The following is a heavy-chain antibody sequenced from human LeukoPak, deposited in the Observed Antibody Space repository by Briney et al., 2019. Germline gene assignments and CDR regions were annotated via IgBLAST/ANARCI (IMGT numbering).Heavy chain of an antibody. CDR2: ISGSGGST. V-gene: IGHV3-23*01. CDR1: GFTFSSYA. J-gene: IGHJ4*02. CDR3: AKDWKSAARPHLFDY. D-gene: IGHD6-6*01. Sequence: GGSLRLSCAASGFTFSSYAMSWVRQAPGKGPEWVSAISGSGGSTYYADSVKGRFTISRDNSKNTLYLQMNSLRAEDTAVYYCAKDWKSAARPHLFDYWGQGTLVTVSS.